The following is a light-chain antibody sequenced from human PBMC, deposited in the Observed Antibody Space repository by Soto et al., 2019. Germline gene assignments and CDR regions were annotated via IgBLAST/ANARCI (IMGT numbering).Light chain of an antibody. V-gene: IGKV3-20*01. CDR1: QSVSSSY. CDR2: GAS. J-gene: IGKJ3*01. Sequence: EIVLTQSPGTLSLSPGERATLSCRGSQSVSSSYLAWYQQKPGQAPRLLIYGASSRATGIPDRFSGSGSGTEFTLTISRLEPEDFAVYYCQQYGSSFTFGPGTKVDIK. CDR3: QQYGSSFT.